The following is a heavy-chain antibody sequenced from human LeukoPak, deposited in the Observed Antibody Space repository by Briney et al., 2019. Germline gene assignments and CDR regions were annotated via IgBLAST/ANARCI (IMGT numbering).Heavy chain of an antibody. Sequence: GRSLRLSCAASGFTFSRYGMHWVRQAPGKGLGWMTFIWYDGSNKYYADSVKGRFSISRDNSKNTVYPQMNSLRVEDTAIYYCAKGDYGDSEANLDYWGQGTLVTVSS. J-gene: IGHJ4*02. V-gene: IGHV3-33*06. D-gene: IGHD4-17*01. CDR3: AKGDYGDSEANLDY. CDR1: GFTFSRYG. CDR2: IWYDGSNK.